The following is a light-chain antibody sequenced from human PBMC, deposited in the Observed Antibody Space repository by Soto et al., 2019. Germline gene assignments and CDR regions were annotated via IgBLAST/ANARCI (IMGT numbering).Light chain of an antibody. CDR3: QQYNNWPPWT. V-gene: IGKV3-15*01. J-gene: IGKJ1*01. CDR1: LSISSN. CDR2: GAS. Sequence: EIVMTQSPATLSVSPGERATLSYRDSLSISSNLAWYQQKPGQAPRLLIYGASTRATGIPARFSGSGSGTEFTLTISSQQSEDFAVYYCQQYNNWPPWTFGRGTKVEIK.